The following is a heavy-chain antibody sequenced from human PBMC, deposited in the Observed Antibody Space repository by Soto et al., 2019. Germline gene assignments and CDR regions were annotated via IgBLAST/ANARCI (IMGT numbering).Heavy chain of an antibody. D-gene: IGHD7-27*01. CDR1: GFTFSYYD. J-gene: IGHJ4*02. CDR2: ISGGGGTT. Sequence: EVQLLESGGGLVQPGGSLRLSCAASGFTFSYYDMAWVPQAPGKGLEWVSGISGGGGTTSYADSVKGRFTISRDNSKNTLYMHMNRLRVDDTAVSYCARDFWGQNKFHSGGQGPLVTVYS. CDR3: ARDFWGQNKFHS. V-gene: IGHV3-23*01.